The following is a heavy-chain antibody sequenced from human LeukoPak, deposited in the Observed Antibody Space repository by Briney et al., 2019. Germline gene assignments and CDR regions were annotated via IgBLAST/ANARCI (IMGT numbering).Heavy chain of an antibody. J-gene: IGHJ6*03. V-gene: IGHV4-39*07. CDR2: IYYRGST. CDR3: ARGLGSGYYHYYYYMDV. D-gene: IGHD3-10*01. Sequence: PSETLSLTCTVSGGSMNTSIYYWGWIRQPPGKGLEWIGSIYYRGSTYYNPSLKSRVTISVDTSKNQFSLKLSSVTAADTAVYYCARGLGSGYYHYYYYMDVWGKGTTVTVSS. CDR1: GGSMNTSIYY.